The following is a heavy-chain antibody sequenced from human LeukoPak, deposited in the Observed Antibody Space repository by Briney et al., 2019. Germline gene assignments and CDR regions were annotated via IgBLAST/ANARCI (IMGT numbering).Heavy chain of an antibody. Sequence: ASVKVSCKVSGHTVTEFSIHWVRQAPGKGLEWMGGFDPDDAETVFARKFQGRVTMTEDTSTNTAYMELTSLRSEDTAGYYCATGQTTPVLVDTLHFWGQGTLVTVSS. D-gene: IGHD4-17*01. V-gene: IGHV1-24*01. J-gene: IGHJ4*02. CDR3: ATGQTTPVLVDTLHF. CDR1: GHTVTEFS. CDR2: FDPDDAET.